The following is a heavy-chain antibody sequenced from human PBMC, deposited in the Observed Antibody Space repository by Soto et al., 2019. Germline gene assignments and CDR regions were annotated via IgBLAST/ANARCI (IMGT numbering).Heavy chain of an antibody. D-gene: IGHD3-10*01. CDR2: TYYRSKWYN. Sequence: KQSQTLSLTCAISGDSVSSNSAAWNWIRQSPSRGLEWLGRTYYRSKWYNDYAVSVKSRITINPDTSKNQFSLQLNSVPPEDTAVYYCARVDSGSYYYYYGMDVWGQGTTVTVSS. CDR1: GDSVSSNSAA. CDR3: ARVDSGSYYYYYGMDV. V-gene: IGHV6-1*01. J-gene: IGHJ6*02.